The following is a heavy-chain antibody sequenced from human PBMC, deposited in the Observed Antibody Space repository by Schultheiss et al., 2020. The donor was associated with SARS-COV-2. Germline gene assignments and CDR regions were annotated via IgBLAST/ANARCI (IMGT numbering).Heavy chain of an antibody. CDR3: ATNTFITGTTSFSSGL. CDR2: IWYDGSNK. D-gene: IGHD1-20*01. V-gene: IGHV3-33*01. CDR1: GFTFSNYG. Sequence: GGSLSLSCAASGFTFSNYGMHWVRQAPGKGLEWVAVIWYDGSNKYYADSVKGRFTISRDNSKNTLSLQMNSLRAEDTAVYYCATNTFITGTTSFSSGLWGQGTMVTVSS. J-gene: IGHJ3*01.